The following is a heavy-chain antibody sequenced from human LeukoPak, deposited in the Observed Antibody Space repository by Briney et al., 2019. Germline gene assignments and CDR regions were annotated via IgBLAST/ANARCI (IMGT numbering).Heavy chain of an antibody. CDR3: ARLPSRDGYNYFDY. D-gene: IGHD5-24*01. V-gene: IGHV3-30-3*01. CDR2: ISYDGSNK. J-gene: IGHJ4*02. CDR1: GFTFSSYA. Sequence: GGSLRLSCAASGFTFSSYAMHWVRQAPDKGLEWVAVISYDGSNKYYADSVKGRFTISRDNSENTLYLQMNSLRAEDTAVYYCARLPSRDGYNYFDYWGQGALVTVSS.